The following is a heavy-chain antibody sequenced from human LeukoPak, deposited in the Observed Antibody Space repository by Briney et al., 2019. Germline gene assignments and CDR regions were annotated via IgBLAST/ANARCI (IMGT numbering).Heavy chain of an antibody. CDR1: GFTFSSYA. V-gene: IGHV3-23*01. D-gene: IGHD2-15*01. CDR3: AKDRWSSGGSGGGDY. J-gene: IGHJ4*02. Sequence: GGSLRLSCAASGFTFSSYAMSWVRQAPGKGLEWVSTISGSGDTTYYADSVKGRFTISRDNSKNTLNLQMNSLRAEDTAVYYCAKDRWSSGGSGGGDYWGQGTLVTVSS. CDR2: ISGSGDTT.